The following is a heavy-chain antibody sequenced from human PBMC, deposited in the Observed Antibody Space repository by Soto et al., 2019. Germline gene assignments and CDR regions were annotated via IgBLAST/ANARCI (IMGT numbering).Heavy chain of an antibody. Sequence: SESLSLTCSVSGDSINSDYWSWIRQPPGKGLDWIGYIYYSGSTSYNPSLKSRVTISVDTSKNQFSLKLSSVTAADTAVYYCARVSAGIAARPIDYGGQGTLVTVSS. CDR1: GDSINSDY. D-gene: IGHD6-6*01. J-gene: IGHJ4*02. V-gene: IGHV4-59*01. CDR3: ARVSAGIAARPIDY. CDR2: IYYSGST.